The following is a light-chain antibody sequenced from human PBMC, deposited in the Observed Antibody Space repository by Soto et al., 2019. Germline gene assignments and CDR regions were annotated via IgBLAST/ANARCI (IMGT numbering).Light chain of an antibody. CDR2: GAS. V-gene: IGKV3D-20*02. CDR3: QQRSNWPLT. Sequence: EIVLTQSPVTLSLSPGESATLSCRASQSVSSSYLGWYQQKPGQAPRLLIYGASSRATGIPDRFSGSGSGTDFTLTISSLEPEDFAVYYCQQRSNWPLTFGGGTKVDIK. J-gene: IGKJ4*01. CDR1: QSVSSSY.